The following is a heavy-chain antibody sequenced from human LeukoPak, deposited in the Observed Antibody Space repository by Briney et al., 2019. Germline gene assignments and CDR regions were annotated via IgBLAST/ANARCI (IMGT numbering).Heavy chain of an antibody. CDR2: IYYSGST. Sequence: SETLSLTCTVSGGSISSYYWSWIRQPPGKGLEWIGYIYYSGSTNYNPSLKSRVTISVDTSKNQFSLKLSSVTAADTAVYYCARGQQLVRWWGAFDIWGQGTMVTVSS. CDR3: ARGQQLVRWWGAFDI. J-gene: IGHJ3*02. CDR1: GGSISSYY. D-gene: IGHD6-13*01. V-gene: IGHV4-59*01.